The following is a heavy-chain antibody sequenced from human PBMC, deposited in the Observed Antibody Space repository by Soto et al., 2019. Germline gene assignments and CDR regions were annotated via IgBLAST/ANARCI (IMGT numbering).Heavy chain of an antibody. CDR2: ISYDGSNK. CDR1: GFTFSSYG. J-gene: IGHJ4*02. D-gene: IGHD2-21*02. Sequence: SLRLSCAASGFTFSSYGMHWVRQAPGKGLDWVAVISYDGSNKYYADSVKGRFTISRDNSKNTLYLQMNSLRAEDTAVYYCAKDWESIVVVTAILDYWGQGTMVTSPQ. CDR3: AKDWESIVVVTAILDY. V-gene: IGHV3-30*18.